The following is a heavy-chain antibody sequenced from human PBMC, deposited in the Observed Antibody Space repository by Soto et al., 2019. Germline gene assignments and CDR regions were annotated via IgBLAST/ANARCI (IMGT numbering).Heavy chain of an antibody. J-gene: IGHJ4*02. V-gene: IGHV2-5*02. CDR2: IYWDDDK. Sequence: QITLKESGPPLVKPTQTLTLTCTFSGFSLSTRGVRVGWIRQPPGKALEWLALIYWDDDKRYSPSLKSRLTITKDTSKNQVVLTMTNMDTVDTATYYCVHRVGTSYFDYWGQGILVTVSS. D-gene: IGHD1-26*01. CDR3: VHRVGTSYFDY. CDR1: GFSLSTRGVR.